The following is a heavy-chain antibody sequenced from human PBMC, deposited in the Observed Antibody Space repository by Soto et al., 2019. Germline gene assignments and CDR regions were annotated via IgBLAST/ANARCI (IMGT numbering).Heavy chain of an antibody. V-gene: IGHV4-59*01. Sequence: SETLSLTCTVSGGSISSYDWSWIRQPPGKGLEWIGYIYYSGSTNYNPSLKSRVTISVDTSKNQFSLKLSSVTAADTAVYYCAREGYTWNDGYYFDYWGQGTLVTVSS. J-gene: IGHJ4*02. CDR1: GGSISSYD. D-gene: IGHD1-1*01. CDR3: AREGYTWNDGYYFDY. CDR2: IYYSGST.